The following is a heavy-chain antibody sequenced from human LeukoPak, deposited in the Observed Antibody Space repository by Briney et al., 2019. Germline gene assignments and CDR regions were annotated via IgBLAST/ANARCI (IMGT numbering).Heavy chain of an antibody. D-gene: IGHD6-13*01. CDR3: ARTIAAAGDF. CDR1: GYTFTGYY. Sequence: ASVKVSCKASGYTFTGYYMHWVRQAPGQGLEWMGRINPNSGGTNSAQKFQGRVTMTRDTSINTAYMRLNRLRSDDTAVYYCARTIAAAGDFWGQGTLVTVSS. J-gene: IGHJ4*02. V-gene: IGHV1-2*06. CDR2: INPNSGGT.